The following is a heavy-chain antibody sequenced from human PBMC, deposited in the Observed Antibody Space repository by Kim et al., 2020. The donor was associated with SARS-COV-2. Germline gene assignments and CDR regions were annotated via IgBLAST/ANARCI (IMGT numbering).Heavy chain of an antibody. V-gene: IGHV3-48*02. CDR3: AREVRFLEWPLRVHDAFDI. Sequence: GRFTISRDNAKNSLYLQMNSLRDEDTAVYYCAREVRFLEWPLRVHDAFDIWGQGTMVTVSS. D-gene: IGHD3-3*01. J-gene: IGHJ3*02.